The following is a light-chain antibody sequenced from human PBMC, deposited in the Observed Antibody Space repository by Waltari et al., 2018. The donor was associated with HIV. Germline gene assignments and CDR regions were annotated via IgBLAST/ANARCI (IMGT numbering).Light chain of an antibody. Sequence: QSVLTQPPSVSAAPGQEVTISCSGSSSNIGRNFVSWYQPLPGTAPKLLIFETRKRPSEIPDRFSGSQSGTSATLDITGLQTGDEAEYFCGSWDSDLRAVVFGGGTKLTVL. CDR2: ETR. J-gene: IGLJ2*01. V-gene: IGLV1-51*02. CDR1: SSNIGRNF. CDR3: GSWDSDLRAVV.